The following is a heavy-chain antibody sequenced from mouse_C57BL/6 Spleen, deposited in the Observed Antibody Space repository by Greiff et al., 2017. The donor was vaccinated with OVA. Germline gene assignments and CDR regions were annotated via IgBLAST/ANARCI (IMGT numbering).Heavy chain of an antibody. J-gene: IGHJ1*03. CDR2: IDPSDSYT. V-gene: IGHV1-50*01. CDR3: ESRTAYWYFDV. D-gene: IGHD1-2*01. CDR1: GYTFTSYW. Sequence: QVQLKQPGAELVKPGASVKLSCKASGYTFTSYWMQWVKQRPGQGLEWIGEIDPSDSYTNYNQKFKGKATLTVDTSSSTAYMQLSSLTSEDSAVYYCESRTAYWYFDVWGTGTTVTVSS.